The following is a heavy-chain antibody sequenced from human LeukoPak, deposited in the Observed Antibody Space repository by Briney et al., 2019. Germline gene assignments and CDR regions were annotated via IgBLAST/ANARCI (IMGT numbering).Heavy chain of an antibody. CDR3: ARDARLYYDSSGYYAEYFQH. Sequence: ASVKVSCKASGHTFTGYYMNWVRQAPGQGLEWMGWIKPNSGGTHYAQKFQGRVTMTRDTSISTAYMELSRLRSDDTAVYYCARDARLYYDSSGYYAEYFQHWGQGTLVTVSS. D-gene: IGHD3-22*01. V-gene: IGHV1-2*02. CDR1: GHTFTGYY. J-gene: IGHJ1*01. CDR2: IKPNSGGT.